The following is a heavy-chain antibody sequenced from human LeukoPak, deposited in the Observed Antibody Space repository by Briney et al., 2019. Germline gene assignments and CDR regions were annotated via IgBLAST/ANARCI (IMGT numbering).Heavy chain of an antibody. J-gene: IGHJ4*03. Sequence: ASVRVSCKASGYTFTGYYMHWVRQAPGHGLEWMGWINPNSGGTNYAQKFQGRVTMTRDTSISTAYMELSRLRSDDTAVYYCALTRSHYDFWRSGLDDWGHGTLVIVSS. CDR1: GYTFTGYY. V-gene: IGHV1-2*02. D-gene: IGHD3-3*01. CDR2: INPNSGGT. CDR3: ALTRSHYDFWRSGLDD.